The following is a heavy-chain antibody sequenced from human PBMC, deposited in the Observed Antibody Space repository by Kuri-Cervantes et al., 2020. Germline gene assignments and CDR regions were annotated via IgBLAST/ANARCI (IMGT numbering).Heavy chain of an antibody. J-gene: IGHJ4*02. CDR3: ARDGLYHYDY. CDR1: GNTFTTYG. CDR2: ISAYNGNT. V-gene: IGHV1-18*01. Sequence: ASVKVSCKASGNTFTTYGISWVRQAPGQGLEWMGWISAYNGNTNYAQNLQGRVTMTTDTSTSTAYMEVRSLRSDDTAVYYCARDGLYHYDYWGQGTLVTVSS. D-gene: IGHD3-16*01.